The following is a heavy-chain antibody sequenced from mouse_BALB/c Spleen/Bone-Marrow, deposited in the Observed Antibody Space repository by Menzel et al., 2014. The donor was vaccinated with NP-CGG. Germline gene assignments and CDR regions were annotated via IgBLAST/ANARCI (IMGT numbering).Heavy chain of an antibody. V-gene: IGHV1-80*01. CDR2: VSPGDGDT. CDR1: GYAFSTYW. CDR3: ARVYYGNLDH. J-gene: IGHJ2*01. Sequence: QVQLQQSGAELVRPGSSVTISCKASGYAFSTYWMNWVKQRPGQGLEWIGQVSPGDGDTNYNGKFRGKATLTADKSSSTAYIQLSSLTSEDSAVDFCARVYYGNLDHWGQGTTLTVSS. D-gene: IGHD2-1*01.